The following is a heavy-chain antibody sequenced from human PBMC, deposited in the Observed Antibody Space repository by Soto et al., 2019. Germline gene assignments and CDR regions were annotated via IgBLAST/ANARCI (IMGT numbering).Heavy chain of an antibody. Sequence: GGSLRLSCAASGFTFSSYGMHWVRQAPGEGLEWVAVIWYDGSNKYYADSVKGRFTISRDNSKNTLYLQMNSLRAEDTAVYYCARDGGIWFGELLGSSYYYGMDVWGQGTTVTVSS. CDR2: IWYDGSNK. CDR1: GFTFSSYG. D-gene: IGHD3-10*01. V-gene: IGHV3-33*01. J-gene: IGHJ6*02. CDR3: ARDGGIWFGELLGSSYYYGMDV.